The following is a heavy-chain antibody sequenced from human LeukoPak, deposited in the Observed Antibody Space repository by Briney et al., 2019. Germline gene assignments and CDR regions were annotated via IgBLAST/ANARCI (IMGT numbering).Heavy chain of an antibody. J-gene: IGHJ6*03. D-gene: IGHD3-3*01. Sequence: GASVKVSCKASGYTFTSYYMHWVRQAPGQGLEWMGGIIPIFGTANYAQKFQGRVTITADKSTSTAYMELSSLRSEDTAVYYCARAGAYYDFWSGYYTSDYYYYMDVWGKGTTVTVSS. V-gene: IGHV1-69*06. CDR2: IIPIFGTA. CDR3: ARAGAYYDFWSGYYTSDYYYYMDV. CDR1: GYTFTSYY.